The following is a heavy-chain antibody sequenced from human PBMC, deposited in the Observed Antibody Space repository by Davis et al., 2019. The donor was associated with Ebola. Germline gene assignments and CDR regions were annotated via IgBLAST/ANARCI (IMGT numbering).Heavy chain of an antibody. Sequence: SETLSLTCTVSGGSISSSSYYWGWIRQPPGKGLEWIGRIYYSGSTYYNPSLKSRVTISVDTSKNQFSLKLSSVTAADTAVYYCARGPPSIAARLFDYWGQGTLVTVSS. V-gene: IGHV4-39*07. CDR1: GGSISSSSYY. CDR2: IYYSGST. D-gene: IGHD6-6*01. J-gene: IGHJ4*02. CDR3: ARGPPSIAARLFDY.